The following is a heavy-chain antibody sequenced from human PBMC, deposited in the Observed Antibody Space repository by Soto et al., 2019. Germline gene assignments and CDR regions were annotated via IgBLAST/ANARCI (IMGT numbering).Heavy chain of an antibody. J-gene: IGHJ4*02. CDR3: ATSPGAAAGPFDY. CDR1: GFTFDDYA. Sequence: GGSLRLSCAASGFTFDDYAMHWVRQAPGKGLEWVSGISWNSGSIGYADSVKGRFTISRDNAKNSLYLQMNSLRAEDTAVYYCATSPGAAAGPFDYWGQGTLVTVSS. V-gene: IGHV3-9*01. CDR2: ISWNSGSI. D-gene: IGHD6-13*01.